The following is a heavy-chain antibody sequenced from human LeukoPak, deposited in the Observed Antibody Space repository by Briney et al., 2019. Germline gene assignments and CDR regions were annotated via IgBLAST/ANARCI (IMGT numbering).Heavy chain of an antibody. D-gene: IGHD2-2*01. CDR1: GCTFTSYD. Sequence: ASVKVSCKASGCTFTSYDINWVRQATGQGLERMGWMNPNSGNTGYAQKFQGRVTMTRNTSISTAYMELSSLRSEDTAVYYCARGRGVVVPAAMGWFDPWGQGTLVTVSS. V-gene: IGHV1-8*01. J-gene: IGHJ5*02. CDR2: MNPNSGNT. CDR3: ARGRGVVVPAAMGWFDP.